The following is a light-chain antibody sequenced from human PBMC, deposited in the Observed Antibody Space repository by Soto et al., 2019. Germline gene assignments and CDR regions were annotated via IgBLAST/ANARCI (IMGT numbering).Light chain of an antibody. CDR2: GAS. CDR1: QSVGNN. V-gene: IGKV3-20*01. CDR3: QQYGSSPFT. Sequence: EVVLTQSPATLSVSPGERATLSCRTSQSVGNNLAWYQQKPGQAPRLLIYGASSRATGIPDRFSGSGSGTDFTLTISRLEPEDFAVYYCQQYGSSPFTFGQGTRLEIK. J-gene: IGKJ5*01.